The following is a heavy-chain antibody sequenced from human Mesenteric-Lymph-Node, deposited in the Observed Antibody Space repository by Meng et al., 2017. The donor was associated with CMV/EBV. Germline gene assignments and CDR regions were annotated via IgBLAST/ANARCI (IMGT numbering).Heavy chain of an antibody. CDR1: GFTFSDYY. D-gene: IGHD5/OR15-5a*01. Sequence: GESLKISCAASGFTFSDYYMSWIRQAPGKGLEWVSSISSVSTYIYYADAVKGRFTISRDNARRSLYLQMDSLGADDTAVYYFVGAIASTSTDFWGQGTLVTVSS. CDR2: ISSVSTYI. J-gene: IGHJ4*02. CDR3: VGAIASTSTDF. V-gene: IGHV3-11*06.